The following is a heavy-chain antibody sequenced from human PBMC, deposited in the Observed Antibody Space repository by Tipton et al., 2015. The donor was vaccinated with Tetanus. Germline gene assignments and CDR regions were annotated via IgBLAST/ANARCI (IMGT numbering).Heavy chain of an antibody. V-gene: IGHV3-30*18. D-gene: IGHD3-10*01. Sequence: RSLRLSCAASGFTLSRYTLNWVRQAPGKGLEWVAVISYDGGNKFYADSVKGRFTISRDNSQKMLYLHMDSLRSEDTAIYYCAKSMSGSGSPNWLDPWGQGTLVTVSS. CDR1: GFTLSRYT. CDR2: ISYDGGNK. CDR3: AKSMSGSGSPNWLDP. J-gene: IGHJ5*02.